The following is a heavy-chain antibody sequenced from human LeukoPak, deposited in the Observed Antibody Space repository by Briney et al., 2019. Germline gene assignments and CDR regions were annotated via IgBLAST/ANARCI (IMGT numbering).Heavy chain of an antibody. V-gene: IGHV3-30*04. CDR2: IPYDGSNK. Sequence: GGSLRLSCAASGFTFSSYAMHWVRQAPGKGLEWVALIPYDGSNKYYADSVKGRFTISRDNSKNTLYLQMNSLRADDTAVYYCAKDAVTALAAYYYYMDVWGKGTMVTVSS. CDR1: GFTFSSYA. J-gene: IGHJ6*03. CDR3: AKDAVTALAAYYYYMDV. D-gene: IGHD2-15*01.